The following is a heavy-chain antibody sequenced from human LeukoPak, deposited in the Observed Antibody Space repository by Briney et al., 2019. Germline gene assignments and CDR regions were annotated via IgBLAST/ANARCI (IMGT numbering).Heavy chain of an antibody. CDR2: ITSGSTV. D-gene: IGHD6-13*01. V-gene: IGHV3-48*04. Sequence: PGGSLRLSCAASGFSFSTYSMIWVRRAPGKGLEWISYITSGSTVYYADSVKGRFTISRDNAKNSLFLQINSLRAEDTAVYYCARSSYSSTWSFFDYWGQGTLVTVSS. CDR1: GFSFSTYS. J-gene: IGHJ4*02. CDR3: ARSSYSSTWSFFDY.